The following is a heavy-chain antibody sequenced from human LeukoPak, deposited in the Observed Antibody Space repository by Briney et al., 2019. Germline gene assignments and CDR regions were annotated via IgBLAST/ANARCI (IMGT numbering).Heavy chain of an antibody. CDR3: ARGPATIWYFDY. V-gene: IGHV1-2*04. J-gene: IGHJ4*02. CDR2: INPNSGGT. CDR1: GYTCTGYY. D-gene: IGHD5-12*01. Sequence: ASVKVSCKASGYTCTGYYMHWVRQAPGQGLEWMGWINPNSGGTNYAQKFQGWVTMTRDTSISTAYMELSRLRSDDTAVYYCARGPATIWYFDYWGQGTLVTVSS.